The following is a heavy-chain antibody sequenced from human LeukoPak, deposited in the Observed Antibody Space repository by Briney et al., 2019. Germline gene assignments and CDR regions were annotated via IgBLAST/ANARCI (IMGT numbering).Heavy chain of an antibody. CDR3: AKDRSAYNWNDADYYYGMDV. CDR2: INGGGGTT. D-gene: IGHD1-20*01. CDR1: GLSFDNYA. Sequence: GGSLRLSCAASGLSFDNYAMTWVRQVPGKGLEWVSGINGGGGTTHYADSVKGRFTVSRDNSKNTLYLQMNSLRAEDTAVYYCAKDRSAYNWNDADYYYGMDVWGQGTTVTVSS. J-gene: IGHJ6*02. V-gene: IGHV3-23*01.